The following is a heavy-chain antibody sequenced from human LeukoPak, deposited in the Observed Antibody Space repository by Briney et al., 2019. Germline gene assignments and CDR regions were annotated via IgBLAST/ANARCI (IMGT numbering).Heavy chain of an antibody. CDR1: GYTFTGYY. J-gene: IGHJ4*02. CDR2: INPNSGGT. V-gene: IGHV1-2*02. CDR3: ARHRYYDSSGYSNFDY. Sequence: ASVKVSCKASGYTFTGYYMHWVRQAPGQGLEWMGWINPNSGGTNYAQKFQGRVTMTRDTSISTAYMELSRLRSDDTAVYYCARHRYYDSSGYSNFDYWGQGTLVTVSS. D-gene: IGHD3-22*01.